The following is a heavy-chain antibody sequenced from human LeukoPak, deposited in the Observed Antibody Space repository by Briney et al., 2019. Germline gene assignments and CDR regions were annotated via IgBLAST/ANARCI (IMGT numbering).Heavy chain of an antibody. CDR1: GGTFSSYA. D-gene: IGHD3-22*01. V-gene: IGHV1-69*13. Sequence: RRASVKVSCKASGGTFSSYAISWVRQAPGQGLEWMGGIIPIFGTANYAQKFQGRVTITADESTSTAYMERSSLRSEDTAVHYCASPAPDSLGSYFGYWGQGTLVTVSS. CDR2: IIPIFGTA. J-gene: IGHJ4*02. CDR3: ASPAPDSLGSYFGY.